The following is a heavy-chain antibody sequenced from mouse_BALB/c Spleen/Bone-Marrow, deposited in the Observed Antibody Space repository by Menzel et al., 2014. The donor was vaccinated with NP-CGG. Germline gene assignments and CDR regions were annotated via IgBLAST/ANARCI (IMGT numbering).Heavy chain of an antibody. Sequence: VKLVESGPGLEESSQSLSISCTVSGFSLISYGVHWIRQRPGKGLEWLGVIWPGGSTNYNSALMSRLSISKDNSKSQVFLKMNSLQSYDTAMYYCARDLYYDYDVGAMDYWGQGTSVSVSS. V-gene: IGHV2-9*02. J-gene: IGHJ4*01. CDR2: IWPGGST. CDR3: ARDLYYDYDVGAMDY. CDR1: GFSLISYG. D-gene: IGHD2-4*01.